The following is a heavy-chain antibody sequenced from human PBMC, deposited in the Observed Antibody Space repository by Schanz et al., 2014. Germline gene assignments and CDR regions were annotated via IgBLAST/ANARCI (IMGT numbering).Heavy chain of an antibody. CDR2: INPNTDGT. CDR3: ARGFDFWDR. J-gene: IGHJ4*02. CDR1: GYTFTDYY. V-gene: IGHV1-2*06. D-gene: IGHD3-3*01. Sequence: QVQLVQSGAEVKKPGASVKVSCKASGYTFTDYYIHWVRQAPGQGLEWMGRINPNTDGTIYAQKFQGRVTVTRDSSISTAYMELSRLTSDDTAVYYCARGFDFWDRWGQGTLVIVSS.